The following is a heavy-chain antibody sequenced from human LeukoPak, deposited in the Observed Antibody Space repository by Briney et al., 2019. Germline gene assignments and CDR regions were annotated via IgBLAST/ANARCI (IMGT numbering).Heavy chain of an antibody. J-gene: IGHJ5*02. Sequence: GGSLRLSCAASGFTFSSYEMNWVRQAPGKGLEWVSYISSSGSTIYYAGSVKGRFSISRDNAKNSLYLQMNSLRAEDTAVYYCARNVRLGSGELSFAPFKNWFDPWGQGTLVTVSS. V-gene: IGHV3-48*03. CDR3: ARNVRLGSGELSFAPFKNWFDP. CDR1: GFTFSSYE. D-gene: IGHD3-16*02. CDR2: ISSSGSTI.